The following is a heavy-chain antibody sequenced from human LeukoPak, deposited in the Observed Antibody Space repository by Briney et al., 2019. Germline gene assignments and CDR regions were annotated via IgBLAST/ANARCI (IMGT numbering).Heavy chain of an antibody. CDR3: ARDGAYCGGDCYSNDAFDI. CDR1: GFTFSDYY. CDR2: ISSSSSTI. Sequence: PGGSLRLSCAASGFTFSDYYMSWIRQAPGKGLEWVSYISSSSSTIYYADSVKGRFTISRDNAKNSLYLQMNSLRAEDTAVYYCARDGAYCGGDCYSNDAFDIWGQGTMVTVSS. J-gene: IGHJ3*02. V-gene: IGHV3-11*04. D-gene: IGHD2-21*02.